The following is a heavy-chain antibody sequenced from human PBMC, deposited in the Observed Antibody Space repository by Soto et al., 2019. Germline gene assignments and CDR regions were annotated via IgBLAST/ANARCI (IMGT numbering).Heavy chain of an antibody. Sequence: SETLSLTCTVSGGSISSYYWSWIRQPPGKGLEWIGYIYYSGSTNYNPSLKGRVTISVDTSKNQFSLKLSSVTAADTAVYYCARAYSSSWDAFDIWGQGTMVTVSS. CDR3: ARAYSSSWDAFDI. D-gene: IGHD6-13*01. CDR2: IYYSGST. V-gene: IGHV4-59*08. CDR1: GGSISSYY. J-gene: IGHJ3*02.